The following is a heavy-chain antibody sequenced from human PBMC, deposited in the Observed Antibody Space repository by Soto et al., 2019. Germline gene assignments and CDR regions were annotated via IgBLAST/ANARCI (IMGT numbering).Heavy chain of an antibody. CDR1: GFNFSNYA. Sequence: GGSLRLSCAVSGFNFSNYAMTWVRQAPGKGLEWVSAICGRGINTYYTDSVKGRFSIPRDNSKNTLSLQMNSLRAEDTAVYYCAKASIKTPEGRFYYYYGMDVWGQGTTVTVSS. V-gene: IGHV3-23*01. CDR2: ICGRGINT. J-gene: IGHJ6*02. D-gene: IGHD3-9*01. CDR3: AKASIKTPEGRFYYYYGMDV.